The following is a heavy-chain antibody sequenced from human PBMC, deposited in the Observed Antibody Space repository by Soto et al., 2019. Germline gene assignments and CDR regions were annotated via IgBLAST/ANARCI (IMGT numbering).Heavy chain of an antibody. CDR2: ISYDGSSK. Sequence: QEKLVESGGGVVQPGRSLRLSCAASGFTFSAYGMHWVRQAPGKGLEWVTAISYDGSSKYYADSVKGRFIVSRDNSKNTLYLQMNSLRPEDTAVYYCAKVTFSGDYYYSYGMDVWGQGTTVTVSS. V-gene: IGHV3-30*18. CDR3: AKVTFSGDYYYSYGMDV. J-gene: IGHJ6*02. D-gene: IGHD1-26*01. CDR1: GFTFSAYG.